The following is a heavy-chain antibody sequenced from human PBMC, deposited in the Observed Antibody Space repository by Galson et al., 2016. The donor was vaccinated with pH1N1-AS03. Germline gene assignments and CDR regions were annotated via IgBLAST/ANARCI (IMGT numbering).Heavy chain of an antibody. Sequence: SLRLSCAASGFTFSSYNMLWVRQAPGKGLEWVSSISSANSYIYYADSLKGRFTISRDNAKKSLYLEMNSLRAEDTAVYYCARELESSTSPPFDFWGQGTLVTVSS. CDR2: ISSANSYI. CDR1: GFTFSSYN. D-gene: IGHD1-1*01. J-gene: IGHJ4*02. CDR3: ARELESSTSPPFDF. V-gene: IGHV3-21*01.